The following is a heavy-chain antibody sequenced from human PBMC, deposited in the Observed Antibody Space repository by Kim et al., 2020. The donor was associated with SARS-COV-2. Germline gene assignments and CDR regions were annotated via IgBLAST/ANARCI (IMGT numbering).Heavy chain of an antibody. D-gene: IGHD3-22*01. V-gene: IGHV3-33*01. J-gene: IGHJ4*02. CDR3: ARDADSSGDY. Sequence: NKYYADSVKGRFTISRDNSKNTLYLQMNSLRAEDTAVYYCARDADSSGDYWGQGTLVTVSS. CDR2: NK.